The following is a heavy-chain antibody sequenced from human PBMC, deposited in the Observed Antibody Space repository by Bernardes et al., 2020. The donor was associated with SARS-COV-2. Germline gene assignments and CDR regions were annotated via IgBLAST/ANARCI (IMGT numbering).Heavy chain of an antibody. V-gene: IGHV3-66*01. CDR2: IYSGGNT. CDR3: ARDYPDPAD. Sequence: EPLSLTCAVYGGSLSGYYWNWIRQPPGKGLEWVSVIYSGGNTYYADSVRGRFIISRDNSKNTLYLQMNSLRAEDTAVYYCARDYPDPADWGQGTLVTVSS. CDR1: GGSLSGYY. J-gene: IGHJ4*02. D-gene: IGHD6-13*01.